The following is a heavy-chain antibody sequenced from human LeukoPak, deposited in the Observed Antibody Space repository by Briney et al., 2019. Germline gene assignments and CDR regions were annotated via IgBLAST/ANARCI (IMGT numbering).Heavy chain of an antibody. Sequence: HPSETLSLTCTVSGGSISSYYWSWIRQPAGKGLEWIGRIYTSGSTNYNPSLKSRVTMSVDTSKNQFSLELSSVTAADTAVYYCARGALGTTSPRYFDYWGQGTLVTVSS. CDR3: ARGALGTTSPRYFDY. V-gene: IGHV4-4*07. J-gene: IGHJ4*02. CDR1: GGSISSYY. D-gene: IGHD3-16*01. CDR2: IYTSGST.